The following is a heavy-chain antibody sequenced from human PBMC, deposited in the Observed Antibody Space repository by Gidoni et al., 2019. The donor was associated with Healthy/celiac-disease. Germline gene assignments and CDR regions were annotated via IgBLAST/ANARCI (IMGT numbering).Heavy chain of an antibody. CDR3: ARRGPRGRNWFDP. CDR1: GGSFSGYY. D-gene: IGHD3-16*01. J-gene: IGHJ5*02. CDR2: INHSGST. Sequence: QVQLQQWGAGLLKPSENLSLTCAVYGGSFSGYYWSLIRQPPGKGLEWIGEINHSGSTNYNPSRKSRVTISVDTSKNHFSLNLSSVTAADTAVYYCARRGPRGRNWFDPWGQGTLVTVSS. V-gene: IGHV4-34*01.